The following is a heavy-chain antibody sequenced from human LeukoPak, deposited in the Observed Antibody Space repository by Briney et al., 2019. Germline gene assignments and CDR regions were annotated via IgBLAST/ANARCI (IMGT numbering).Heavy chain of an antibody. V-gene: IGHV3-7*01. CDR3: ARETSTNPIAARTWDY. D-gene: IGHD6-6*01. CDR1: AFSFIMYW. J-gene: IGHJ4*02. CDR2: MKQDGSEK. Sequence: GRSQTLSCAPSAFSFIMYWTSCVRQPAGEWLEWLTSMKQDGSEKYYMDSVKGRFIISRDNAKNSLYLQMNSLRAEDTALYFCARETSTNPIAARTWDYWGQGALVTVSS.